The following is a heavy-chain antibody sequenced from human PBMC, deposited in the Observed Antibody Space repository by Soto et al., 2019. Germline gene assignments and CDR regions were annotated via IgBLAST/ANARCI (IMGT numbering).Heavy chain of an antibody. CDR3: AKDWDRGQLAFPWYFDL. D-gene: IGHD6-6*01. CDR1: GFTFSSYE. Sequence: PGGSLRLSCAASGFTFSSYEMNWVRQAPGKGLEWVSYISSSGSTIYYADSVKGRFTISRDNSKNTLYLQMNSLRAEDTAVYYCAKDWDRGQLAFPWYFDLWGRGTLVTVSS. V-gene: IGHV3-48*03. J-gene: IGHJ2*01. CDR2: ISSSGSTI.